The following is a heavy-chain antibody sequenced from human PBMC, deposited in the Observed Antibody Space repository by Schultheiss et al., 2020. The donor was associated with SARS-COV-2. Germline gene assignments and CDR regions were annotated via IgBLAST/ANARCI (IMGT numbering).Heavy chain of an antibody. CDR3: AKAQPWYGERINADAFDI. J-gene: IGHJ3*02. D-gene: IGHD4-17*01. CDR2: ISHDGSNE. Sequence: GGSLRLSCAASGFTFSSHGVHWVRQAPGKGLEWVAVISHDGSNEYYADSVKGRFAISRDNSKNTLYLQMNSLRAEDTALYYCAKAQPWYGERINADAFDIWGQGTMVTVAS. CDR1: GFTFSSHG. V-gene: IGHV3-30*18.